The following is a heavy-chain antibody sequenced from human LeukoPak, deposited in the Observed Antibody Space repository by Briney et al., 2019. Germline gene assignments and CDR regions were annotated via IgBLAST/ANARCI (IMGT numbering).Heavy chain of an antibody. D-gene: IGHD3-10*01. J-gene: IGHJ4*02. CDR3: ARDLGPYYYGSGPADN. CDR2: IYSGGST. CDR1: GFTVSSNY. Sequence: GGSLRLSCAASGFTVSSNYMSWVRQAPGKGLEWVSAIYSGGSTYYADSVKGRFTISRDDSKNTLYLQMNSLRAEDTAVYYCARDLGPYYYGSGPADNWGQGTLVTVSS. V-gene: IGHV3-53*01.